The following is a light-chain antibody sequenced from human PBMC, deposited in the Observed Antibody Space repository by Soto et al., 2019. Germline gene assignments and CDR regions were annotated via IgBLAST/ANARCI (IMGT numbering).Light chain of an antibody. CDR1: QSVSSNY. CDR3: QQYGSSPLT. Sequence: EIVLTQSPGTLSLSPGERATLSCRASQSVSSNYLAWYQQKPGQAPRLLIYGASSRATGIPDRFSGSGSGTNFTLTISRLEPEDFAVYNCQQYGSSPLTFGGGTKLEIK. CDR2: GAS. V-gene: IGKV3-20*01. J-gene: IGKJ4*01.